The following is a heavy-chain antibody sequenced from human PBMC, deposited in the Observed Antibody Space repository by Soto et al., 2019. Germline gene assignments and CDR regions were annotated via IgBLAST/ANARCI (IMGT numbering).Heavy chain of an antibody. J-gene: IGHJ2*01. Sequence: SETLSLTCTVSGGSISSYYWSWIRQPPGKGLEWIGYIYYSGSTNYNPSLKSRVTISVDTSKNQFSLKLSSVTAADTAVYYCARGLTAMVPWTDWYFDLWGRGTLVTVSS. V-gene: IGHV4-59*01. CDR1: GGSISSYY. D-gene: IGHD5-18*01. CDR3: ARGLTAMVPWTDWYFDL. CDR2: IYYSGST.